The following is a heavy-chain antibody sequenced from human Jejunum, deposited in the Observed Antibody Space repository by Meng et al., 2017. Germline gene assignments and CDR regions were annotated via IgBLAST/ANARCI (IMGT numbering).Heavy chain of an antibody. J-gene: IGHJ4*02. CDR3: ARERQTSGEDY. CDR2: INTDNGDT. D-gene: IGHD2-15*01. V-gene: IGHV1-3*04. CDR1: GYTFKNYA. Sequence: QVQLVQSGAEVKKPGASVKVSCKASGYTFKNYAMQWVRQAPGQRLDWIGWINTDNGDTQYSQTFQGRVTITRDTSASTTYMELSSLRSEDTAVYFCARERQTSGEDYWGQGTLVTVSS.